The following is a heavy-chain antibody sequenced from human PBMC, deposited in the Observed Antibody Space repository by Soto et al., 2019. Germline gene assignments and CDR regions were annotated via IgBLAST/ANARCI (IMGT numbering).Heavy chain of an antibody. J-gene: IGHJ4*02. V-gene: IGHV3-23*01. CDR1: GFTFSSYA. D-gene: IGHD2-21*01. Sequence: EVQRLESGGGLVQPGGSLRLSCAASGFTFSSYAMSWVPQAPGKGLEWVSAISGSGGSTYYADSVKGRFTISRDTSKNTVYLQMNRLRAEDTPVYYCAKDHIGEEDSTSALIFDYWGQGTLVTVSS. CDR2: ISGSGGST. CDR3: AKDHIGEEDSTSALIFDY.